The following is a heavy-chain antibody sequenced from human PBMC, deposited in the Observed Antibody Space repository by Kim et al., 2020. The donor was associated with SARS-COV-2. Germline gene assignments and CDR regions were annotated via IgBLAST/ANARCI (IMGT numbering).Heavy chain of an antibody. Sequence: ASVKVSCKASGYTFTSYGISWVRQAPGQGLEWMGWISAYNGNTNYAQKLQGRVTMTTDTSTSTAYMELRSLRSDDTAVYYCARGRLSMVRGVIICDWFDPWGQGTLVTVSS. D-gene: IGHD3-10*01. J-gene: IGHJ5*02. V-gene: IGHV1-18*01. CDR2: ISAYNGNT. CDR1: GYTFTSYG. CDR3: ARGRLSMVRGVIICDWFDP.